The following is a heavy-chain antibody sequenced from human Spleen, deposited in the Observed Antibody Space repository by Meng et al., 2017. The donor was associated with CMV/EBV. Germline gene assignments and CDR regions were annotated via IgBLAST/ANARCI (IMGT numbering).Heavy chain of an antibody. D-gene: IGHD3-22*01. CDR1: GGSIRCSSSS. Sequence: GGSIRCSSSSWGWIRQRPGKGLGWFWSIYYSGSTYYNPSLKSRVNIYVDTSKNKFSLKLRSVTAADTAVFFCARHLGSGYFYFDYWGQGTLVTVSS. J-gene: IGHJ4*02. CDR2: IYYSGST. V-gene: IGHV4-39*01. CDR3: ARHLGSGYFYFDY.